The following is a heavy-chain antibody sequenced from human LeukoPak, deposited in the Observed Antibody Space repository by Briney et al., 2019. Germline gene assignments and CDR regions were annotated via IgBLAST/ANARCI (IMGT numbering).Heavy chain of an antibody. V-gene: IGHV4-4*07. D-gene: IGHD3-22*01. CDR2: IYTSGST. Sequence: TSETLCLTCTVSGGSISSYYWSWIRQPAGEGLEWLGRIYTSGSTNYNPSLKSRVTMSVDTSKNQFSLRLNSVTAADTAVYYCARAGYYYDSSGDRAFDIWGQGTMVTVSS. CDR3: ARAGYYYDSSGDRAFDI. J-gene: IGHJ3*02. CDR1: GGSISSYY.